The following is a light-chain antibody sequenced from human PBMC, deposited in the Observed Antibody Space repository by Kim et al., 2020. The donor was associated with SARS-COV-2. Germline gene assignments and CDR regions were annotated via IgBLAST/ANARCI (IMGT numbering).Light chain of an antibody. V-gene: IGKV1-17*03. CDR3: LQHHVYPFT. CDR2: TVS. CDR1: QGVNNH. Sequence: DIQLTQSPSAMSASVGDRVTITCRASQGVNNHFAWFQQKPGKVPKRLIYTVSTLQDGVPSRFSGSGSGTEFTLTISSLQPEDFATYYCLQHHVYPFTFGGGTKVDIK. J-gene: IGKJ4*01.